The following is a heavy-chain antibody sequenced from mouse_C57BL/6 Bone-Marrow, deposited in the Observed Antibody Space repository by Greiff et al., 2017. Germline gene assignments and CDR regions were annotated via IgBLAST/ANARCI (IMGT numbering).Heavy chain of an antibody. CDR3: ARLGIYYYGRGYWYFDV. CDR2: IYPRSGNT. D-gene: IGHD1-1*01. Sequence: QVQLQQSGAELARPGASVKLSCKASGYTFTSYGISWVKQRTGQGLEWIGEIYPRSGNTYYNEKFKGKATQTADKSSSTAYMELRSLTSEDSAVYFCARLGIYYYGRGYWYFDVWGTGTTVTVSS. CDR1: GYTFTSYG. J-gene: IGHJ1*03. V-gene: IGHV1-81*01.